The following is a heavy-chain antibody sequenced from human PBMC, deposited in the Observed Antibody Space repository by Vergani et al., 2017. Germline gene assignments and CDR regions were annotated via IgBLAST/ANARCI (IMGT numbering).Heavy chain of an antibody. CDR3: ARDTRWKVRDYYYYGIDV. J-gene: IGHJ6*02. CDR1: GFTFSSYA. V-gene: IGHV3-23*04. CDR2: ISGSGGST. D-gene: IGHD5-24*01. Sequence: EVQLVESGGGLVQPGGSLRLSCAASGFTFSSYAMSWVRQAPGKGLEWVSAISGSGGSTYYADSVKGRFTISRDNSKNTLYLQMNSLRAEDTAVYYCARDTRWKVRDYYYYGIDVWGQGTTVTVSS.